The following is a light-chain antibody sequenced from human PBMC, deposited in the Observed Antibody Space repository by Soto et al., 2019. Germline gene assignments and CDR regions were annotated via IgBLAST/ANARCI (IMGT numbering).Light chain of an antibody. CDR3: CSYAGGSTHV. V-gene: IGLV2-23*02. CDR1: SSDVGSYNL. CDR2: EVS. Sequence: QSALTQPASVSGSPGQSITISCTGTSSDVGSYNLVSWYQHHPGKAPELMIYEVSKRPSGVSNRFSGSKSGNTASLTISGLQAEDEADYYCCSYAGGSTHVFGTGTKVTVL. J-gene: IGLJ1*01.